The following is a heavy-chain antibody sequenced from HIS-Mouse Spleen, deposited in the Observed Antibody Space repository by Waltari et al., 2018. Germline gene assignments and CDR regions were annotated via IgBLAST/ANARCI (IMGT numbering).Heavy chain of an antibody. J-gene: IGHJ4*02. Sequence: QVQLAESGGGVVQPGRSVRLSWAASVFTSSSYAMPWARQAPGKGLEWVAFISYDGSNKYYADSVKGRVTISRDNSKNTLYLQMNSLRAEDTAVYYCARAGYSSSWYQNYWGQGTLVTVSS. V-gene: IGHV3-30-3*01. CDR1: VFTSSSYA. CDR3: ARAGYSSSWYQNY. D-gene: IGHD6-13*01. CDR2: ISYDGSNK.